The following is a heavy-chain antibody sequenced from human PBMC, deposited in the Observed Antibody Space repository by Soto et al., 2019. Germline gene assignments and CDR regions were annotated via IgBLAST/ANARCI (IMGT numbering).Heavy chain of an antibody. CDR1: GFAFSNFA. CDR2: LSGSGTST. Sequence: EVQLLESGGNLVQPGGSLRLSCAASGFAFSNFAMSWVRQAPGKGLEWVSGLSGSGTSTFYADSVKGRFSISRDNYQNILYLQMNGLRADDSAVYYCAKDRGASSHSFNDYWGQGTLVTVSS. D-gene: IGHD3-10*01. J-gene: IGHJ4*02. CDR3: AKDRGASSHSFNDY. V-gene: IGHV3-23*01.